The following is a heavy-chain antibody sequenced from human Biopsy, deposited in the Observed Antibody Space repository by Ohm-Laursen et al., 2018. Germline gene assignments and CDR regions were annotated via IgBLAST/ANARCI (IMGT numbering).Heavy chain of an antibody. CDR3: TRGGYYYDSLAYYYWFDP. V-gene: IGHV1-2*02. D-gene: IGHD3-22*01. CDR1: GYIFTSYH. CDR2: INAKTGDT. Sequence: ASVKVSCKTSGYIFTSYHVHWVRQAPGQGLEWMGWINAKTGDTNYAQKFQGRVTMTRDTSISTAYVDLSSLRSDDTAVYYCTRGGYYYDSLAYYYWFDPWGQGTLVTVSS. J-gene: IGHJ5*02.